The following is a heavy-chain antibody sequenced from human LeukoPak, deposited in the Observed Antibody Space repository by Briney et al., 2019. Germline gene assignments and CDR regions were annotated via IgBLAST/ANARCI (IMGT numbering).Heavy chain of an antibody. CDR3: ARFGNRSSSICYGYFDP. D-gene: IGHD2-2*01. V-gene: IGHV4-59*01. J-gene: IGHJ5*02. Sequence: SETLSLTCTVSGGYIFSYYWTWIRQPPGKGLEWIWYIYYTGSTNYNPSLKSRVTISVDTSKNQFSLKLNSVTAADTAVYYCARFGNRSSSICYGYFDPWGQGTLVTVSS. CDR2: IYYTGST. CDR1: GGYIFSYY.